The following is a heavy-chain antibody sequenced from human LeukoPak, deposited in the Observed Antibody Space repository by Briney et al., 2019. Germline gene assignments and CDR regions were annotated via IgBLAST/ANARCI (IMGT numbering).Heavy chain of an antibody. CDR1: GGSISSYY. D-gene: IGHD4-17*01. J-gene: IGHJ6*02. Sequence: SETLSLTCTVSGGSISSYYWSWIRQPPGKGLEWSGYIYYSWSTNYTPSLKSRVTISVDTSKRQLSLKLSSVTAADTAVYYCARHVSSDYAWLDVWGQGTTVTVSS. CDR3: ARHVSSDYAWLDV. CDR2: IYYSWST. V-gene: IGHV4-59*08.